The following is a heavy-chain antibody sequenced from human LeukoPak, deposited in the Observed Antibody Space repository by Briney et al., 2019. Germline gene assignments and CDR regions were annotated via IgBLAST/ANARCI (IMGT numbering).Heavy chain of an antibody. CDR3: ARRIAARPVVWFEP. V-gene: IGHV4-34*01. Sequence: SETLSLTCAVYGGSFSGYYWSWIRQPPGKGLEWIGEINHSGSTNYNPSLKSRVTISVDTSKNQFSLKLSSVTAADTAVYYCARRIAARPVVWFEPWGQGTLVTVSS. D-gene: IGHD6-6*01. CDR2: INHSGST. J-gene: IGHJ5*02. CDR1: GGSFSGYY.